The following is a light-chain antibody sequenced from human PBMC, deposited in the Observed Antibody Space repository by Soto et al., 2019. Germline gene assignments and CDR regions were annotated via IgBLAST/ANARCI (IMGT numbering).Light chain of an antibody. CDR1: QSVISSY. Sequence: EIVLTQSPGTLFLSPGERATLSCRASQSVISSYLAWYQQKPGQAPRLLIYDASSRTTGIPDRFSGSGSGTDFTLTVSRLEPEDFAVYYCQQYGSSPSTFGGGTKVEIK. V-gene: IGKV3-20*01. J-gene: IGKJ4*01. CDR3: QQYGSSPST. CDR2: DAS.